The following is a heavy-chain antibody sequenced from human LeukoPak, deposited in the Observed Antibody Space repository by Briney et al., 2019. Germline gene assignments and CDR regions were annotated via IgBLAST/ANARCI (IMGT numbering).Heavy chain of an antibody. CDR2: IRSSSET. CDR3: ARDKDRNFDY. V-gene: IGHV3-48*04. CDR1: GFIFSQYS. J-gene: IGHJ4*02. Sequence: GRSLRLSCAASGFIFSQYSMNWVRQAPGKGLEWVSHIRSSSETFYADSVKGRFTISRDNAKNSLYLQMNSLRAEDTAVYYCARDKDRNFDYWGQGTLVTVSS.